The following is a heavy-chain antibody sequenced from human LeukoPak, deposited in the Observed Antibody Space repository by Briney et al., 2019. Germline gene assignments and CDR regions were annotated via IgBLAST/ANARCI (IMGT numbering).Heavy chain of an antibody. CDR1: GFTFSSYW. J-gene: IGHJ4*02. CDR3: AASTVFDH. CDR2: IKLDGSEK. D-gene: IGHD4-11*01. V-gene: IGHV3-7*01. Sequence: GGSLRLSCAASGFTFSSYWMSWVRQAPGKGLEWVANIKLDGSEKYYVDSVKGRFAISRDNAKNSLYLQVNSLRAEDTAVYYCAASTVFDHWGQGTLVTVSS.